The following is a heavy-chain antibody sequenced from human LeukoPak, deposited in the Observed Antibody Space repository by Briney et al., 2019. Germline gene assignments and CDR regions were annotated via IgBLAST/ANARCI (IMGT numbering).Heavy chain of an antibody. D-gene: IGHD3-22*01. CDR2: IYHSGST. V-gene: IGHV4-30-4*01. CDR1: GGSISSGDYY. CDR3: ARGPDSSGYYYFDY. Sequence: PSQTLSLTCTVSGGSISSGDYYWSWLRQPPGKGLEWIGYIYHSGSTHFNPSLKSRVTISVDTSKNQFSLKLSSVTAADTAVYFCARGPDSSGYYYFDYWGQGTLVTVSS. J-gene: IGHJ4*02.